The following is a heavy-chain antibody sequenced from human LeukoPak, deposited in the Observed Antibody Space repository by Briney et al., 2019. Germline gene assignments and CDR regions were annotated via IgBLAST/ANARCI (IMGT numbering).Heavy chain of an antibody. Sequence: GESLKISCRGSGYGFTSYWIGWVRPIPGKGPEWMGIIYPGDSDTRYSPSFQGQVTISADKSISTAYLQWSSLKASDTAMYYCARHGRVYSSSSTLNYWGQGTLVTVSS. J-gene: IGHJ4*02. CDR3: ARHGRVYSSSSTLNY. CDR1: GYGFTSYW. CDR2: IYPGDSDT. V-gene: IGHV5-51*01. D-gene: IGHD6-6*01.